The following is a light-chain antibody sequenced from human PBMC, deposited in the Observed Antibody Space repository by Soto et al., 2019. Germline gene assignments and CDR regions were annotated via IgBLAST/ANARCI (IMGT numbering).Light chain of an antibody. Sequence: QSVLTQPPSASETPGQRVTISCSGSSSNIGINTVDWFQQLPGTAPKLLIYNNNQRPSGVPDRFSGSKSGTSASLAISGLQSEDESDYYCAAWDDSLNGYVLGTGTKVTVL. CDR3: AAWDDSLNGYV. V-gene: IGLV1-44*01. CDR1: SSNIGINT. CDR2: NNN. J-gene: IGLJ1*01.